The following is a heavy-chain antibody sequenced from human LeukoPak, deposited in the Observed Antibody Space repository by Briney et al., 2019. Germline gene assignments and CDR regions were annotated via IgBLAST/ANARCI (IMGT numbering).Heavy chain of an antibody. Sequence: ASVKVSCKASGYTFTSYGISWVRQARGQGLEWMGLSSAYNGNTNYAQKLQGRVTLTTDTSTSTAYMELSSLRSEDTAVSYCARGQGMDVWGQGTTVTVSS. J-gene: IGHJ6*02. V-gene: IGHV1-18*01. CDR3: ARGQGMDV. CDR1: GYTFTSYG. CDR2: SSAYNGNT.